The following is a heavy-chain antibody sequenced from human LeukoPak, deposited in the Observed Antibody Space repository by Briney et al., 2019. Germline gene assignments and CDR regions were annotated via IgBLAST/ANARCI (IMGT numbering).Heavy chain of an antibody. Sequence: ASVKVSCKASGYTFTSYDINWVRQATGQGLEWMGWMNPNSGNTGYAQKFQGRVTMTRNTSISTAYMELSSLRSEDTAVYYCARDQYYDFWSGYPNYGMDVWGQGTTVTVSS. V-gene: IGHV1-8*01. J-gene: IGHJ6*02. CDR3: ARDQYYDFWSGYPNYGMDV. CDR2: MNPNSGNT. CDR1: GYTFTSYD. D-gene: IGHD3-3*01.